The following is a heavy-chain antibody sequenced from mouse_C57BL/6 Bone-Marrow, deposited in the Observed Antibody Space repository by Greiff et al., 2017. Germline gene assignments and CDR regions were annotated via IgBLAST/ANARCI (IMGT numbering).Heavy chain of an antibody. CDR1: GYTFTDYY. CDR2: INPNNGGT. V-gene: IGHV1-26*01. J-gene: IGHJ1*03. Sequence: EVQLQQSGPELVKPGASVKISCKASGYTFTDYYMNLVKQSHGKSLEWIGDINPNNGGTSYNQKFKGKATLTVDKSSSTAYRALRSLTSEDSAVYYCARRRGGNYVDWYFDVWGTGTTVTVSS. D-gene: IGHD2-1*01. CDR3: ARRRGGNYVDWYFDV.